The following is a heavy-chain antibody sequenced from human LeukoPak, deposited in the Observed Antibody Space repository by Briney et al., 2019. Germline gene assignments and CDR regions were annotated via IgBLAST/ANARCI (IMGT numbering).Heavy chain of an antibody. D-gene: IGHD5-24*01. Sequence: GASVKVSCKASGGSFNNYAISWVRQAPGQGLEWMGRIIPIFGIANSAQKFQGRVTITADKSTNTAYMELSSLRSEDTAVYYCARDLEMATTLYWYFDLWRRGTLVTVSS. CDR1: GGSFNNYA. CDR3: ARDLEMATTLYWYFDL. V-gene: IGHV1-69*04. J-gene: IGHJ2*01. CDR2: IIPIFGIA.